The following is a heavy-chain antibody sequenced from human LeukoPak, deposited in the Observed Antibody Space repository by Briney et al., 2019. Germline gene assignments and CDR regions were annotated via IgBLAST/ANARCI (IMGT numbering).Heavy chain of an antibody. D-gene: IGHD3-10*02. CDR2: IKTDGSQI. J-gene: IGHJ6*04. V-gene: IGHV3-7*01. Sequence: GGSLRLSCVASGFTFSSYWITWVRQAPGKGLEWVANIKTDGSQIYYADSVKGRFTISRDNAKNSLYLQMNSLRAEDTAVYYCAELGITMIGGVWGKGTTVTISS. CDR1: GFTFSSYW. CDR3: AELGITMIGGV.